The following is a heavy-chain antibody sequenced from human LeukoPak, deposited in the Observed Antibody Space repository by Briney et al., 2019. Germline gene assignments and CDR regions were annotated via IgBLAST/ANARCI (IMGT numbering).Heavy chain of an antibody. D-gene: IGHD1-26*01. Sequence: GGSLRLSCAASGFPFSSYGMYWVRQTPGKGLQWVAYFRKDGTYSYYVDSVKGRFTISRDNSKNTLDLQMSSLRVEDTAVYYCASGGSTRGTLDYWGQGTLVTVSS. CDR1: GFPFSSYG. CDR3: ASGGSTRGTLDY. J-gene: IGHJ4*02. V-gene: IGHV3-30*02. CDR2: FRKDGTYS.